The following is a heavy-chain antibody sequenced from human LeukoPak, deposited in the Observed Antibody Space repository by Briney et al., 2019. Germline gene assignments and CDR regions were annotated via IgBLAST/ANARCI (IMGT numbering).Heavy chain of an antibody. CDR2: VSKSDGTT. CDR1: GFIFTTYA. V-gene: IGHV3-23*01. CDR3: ARGSYGMDV. Sequence: GGSLRLSCAASGFIFTTYAMSWVRQAPGKGLEWVSSVSKSDGTTYYADSVKGRLTISRENSKNTLHLQMNGLRAEDTAVYYCARGSYGMDVWGQGTTVTVSS. J-gene: IGHJ6*02.